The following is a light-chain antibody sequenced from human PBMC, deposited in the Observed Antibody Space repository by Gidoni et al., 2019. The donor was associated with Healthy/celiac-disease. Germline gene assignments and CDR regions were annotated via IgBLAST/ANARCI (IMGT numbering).Light chain of an antibody. Sequence: DIKMTQSPSSLSASVGDRVTITCRASQSISSYLNWYQQKPGKAPKLLIYAASSLQSGVPSRFSGSVSGTDFTLTISSLQPEDFATYYCQQSYSTPFTFGPGTKVDIK. CDR3: QQSYSTPFT. CDR2: AAS. J-gene: IGKJ3*01. CDR1: QSISSY. V-gene: IGKV1-39*01.